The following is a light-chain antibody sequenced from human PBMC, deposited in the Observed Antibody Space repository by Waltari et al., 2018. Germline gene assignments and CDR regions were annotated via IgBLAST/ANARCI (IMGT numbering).Light chain of an antibody. V-gene: IGLV1-44*01. J-gene: IGLJ3*02. CDR1: TSNIGTYN. CDR3: AAWDAGLSALV. Sequence: QFVLTQPPSASGTPGQRVTISCSGSTSNIGTYNVNWYQELPGTAPKLLIDGSDRRPSGVPARFSGSKSGTSASLAISGLQSEDEADYYCAAWDAGLSALVFGGGTKLTVL. CDR2: GSD.